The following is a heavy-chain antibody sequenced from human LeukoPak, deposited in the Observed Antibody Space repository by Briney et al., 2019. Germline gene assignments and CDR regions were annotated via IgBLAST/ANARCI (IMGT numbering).Heavy chain of an antibody. D-gene: IGHD5-12*01. CDR1: GFSVRTNY. CDR2: IYSSGDT. V-gene: IGHV3-53*01. CDR3: AREKNDIVLTSYYFDY. Sequence: RGGSLRLSCAASGFSVRTNYLGWVRQALGKGLEWVSVIYSSGDTYYANSVKGRFTISRDNSKNTVYLQMNSLRAEDTAVYYCAREKNDIVLTSYYFDYWGRGTLVTVSS. J-gene: IGHJ4*02.